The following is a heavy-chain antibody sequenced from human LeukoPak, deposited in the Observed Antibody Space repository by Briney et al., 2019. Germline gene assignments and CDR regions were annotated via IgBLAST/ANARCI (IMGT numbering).Heavy chain of an antibody. CDR2: INLNGSEK. J-gene: IGHJ4*02. CDR1: GFSFSNYW. D-gene: IGHD1-1*01. CDR3: AKSRSGSANWALQIFDN. Sequence: GGSLRLSCAASGFSFSNYWMNWVRQAPGKGLEWVANINLNGSEKYYVDSVKGRFTFSRDNSKNSLFVQMSSLRAEDTAVYFCAKSRSGSANWALQIFDNWGQGTLVTVSS. V-gene: IGHV3-7*03.